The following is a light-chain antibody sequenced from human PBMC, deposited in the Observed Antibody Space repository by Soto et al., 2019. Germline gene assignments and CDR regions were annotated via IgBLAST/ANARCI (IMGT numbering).Light chain of an antibody. CDR3: QQYGSSPPYT. Sequence: EIVWTQSPGTLSLSPGERATLSCRASQSVSSSYLAWYQQKPGQAPRLIIYGASGRAPGIPDRFSGSGSGTDFTISISRLEPEDVAVYYCQQYGSSPPYTVGQGTKLEI. CDR1: QSVSSSY. CDR2: GAS. J-gene: IGKJ2*01. V-gene: IGKV3-20*01.